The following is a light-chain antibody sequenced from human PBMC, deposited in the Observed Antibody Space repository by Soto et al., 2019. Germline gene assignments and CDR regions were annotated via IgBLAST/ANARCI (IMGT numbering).Light chain of an antibody. J-gene: IGLJ3*02. V-gene: IGLV2-11*01. CDR2: DVS. CDR1: SSDVGGYNY. Sequence: QSVLTQPRSVSGSPGQSVTISCTGTSSDVGGYNYVSWYQQHPGKAPKLMIYDVSKRPSGVPDRFSGSKSGYTASLTFSWLQAEDEADYYCCSYAGSYTWVFGGGTKLTVL. CDR3: CSYAGSYTWV.